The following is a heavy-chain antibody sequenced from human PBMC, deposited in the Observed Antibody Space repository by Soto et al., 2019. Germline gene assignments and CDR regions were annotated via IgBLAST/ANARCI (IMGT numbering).Heavy chain of an antibody. J-gene: IGHJ4*02. CDR3: AGLMITFGGVIATDY. V-gene: IGHV4-34*01. D-gene: IGHD3-16*02. CDR2: INHSGST. CDR1: GGSFSGYY. Sequence: SETQSLTCAVYGGSFSGYYWSWIRQPPGKGLEWIGEINHSGSTNYNPSLKSRVTISVDTSKNQFSLKLSSVTAADTAVYYCAGLMITFGGVIATDYWGQGTLVTVSS.